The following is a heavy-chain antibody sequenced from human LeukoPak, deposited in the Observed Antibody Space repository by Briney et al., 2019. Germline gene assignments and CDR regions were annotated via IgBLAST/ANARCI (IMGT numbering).Heavy chain of an antibody. V-gene: IGHV1-24*01. CDR1: GYTLTVLS. Sequence: ASVKVSCKVSGYTLTVLSMHWVRQGPGKGLGWMGGFDPEDGETIYAQKFQGRVTMTEDTSTDTAYMELSSLRSEDTAVYYCATLPKSELTFDYWGQGTLVTVSS. CDR3: ATLPKSELTFDY. J-gene: IGHJ4*02. CDR2: FDPEDGET. D-gene: IGHD1-26*01.